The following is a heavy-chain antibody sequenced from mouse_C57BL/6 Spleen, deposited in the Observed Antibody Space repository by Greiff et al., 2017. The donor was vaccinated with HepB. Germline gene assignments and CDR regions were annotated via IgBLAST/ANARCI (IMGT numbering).Heavy chain of an antibody. Sequence: VKLQESGAELARPGASVKLSCKASGYTFTSYGISWVKQRTGQGLEWIGEIYPRSGNTYYNEKFKGKATLTADKSSSTAYMELRSLTSEDSAVYVGASLGSSSWFAYWGQGTLVTVSA. J-gene: IGHJ3*01. CDR3: ASLGSSSWFAY. D-gene: IGHD1-1*01. CDR1: GYTFTSYG. CDR2: IYPRSGNT. V-gene: IGHV1-81*01.